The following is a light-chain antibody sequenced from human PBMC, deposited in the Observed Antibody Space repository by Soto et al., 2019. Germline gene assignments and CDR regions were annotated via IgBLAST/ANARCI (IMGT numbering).Light chain of an antibody. CDR2: EVN. J-gene: IGLJ3*02. CDR3: SSYTGGTTLWV. Sequence: QSVLTQPASVSGSPGQSITISCTGTSSDVGGYNYVSWYQQHPGKAPKLMIYEVNNRPSGISHRFSGSKSGNTASLTISGLQSEDEADYYCSSYTGGTTLWVFGGGTKLTVL. CDR1: SSDVGGYNY. V-gene: IGLV2-14*01.